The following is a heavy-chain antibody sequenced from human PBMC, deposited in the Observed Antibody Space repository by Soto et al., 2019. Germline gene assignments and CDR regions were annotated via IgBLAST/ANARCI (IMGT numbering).Heavy chain of an antibody. D-gene: IGHD2-15*01. J-gene: IGHJ4*02. CDR3: ARSGIVVVVAATGPNYFDY. CDR2: IIPIFGTA. Sequence: GASVKVSCKASGGTFSSYAISWVRQAPGRGLEWMGGIIPIFGTANYAQKFQGRVTITADESTSTAYMELSSLRSEDTAVYYCARSGIVVVVAATGPNYFDYWGQGTLVTVSS. CDR1: GGTFSSYA. V-gene: IGHV1-69*13.